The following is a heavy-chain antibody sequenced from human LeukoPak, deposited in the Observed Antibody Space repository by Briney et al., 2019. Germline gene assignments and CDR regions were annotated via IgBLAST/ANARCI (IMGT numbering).Heavy chain of an antibody. CDR3: ARGPARTAEYFQH. D-gene: IGHD3/OR15-3a*01. Sequence: ASVKVSCKASGYTFTSYGISWVRQATGQGLEWMGWMNPNSGNTGYAQKFQGRVTMTRNTSISTAYMALSSLRSEDTAVYYCARGPARTAEYFQHWGQGTLVTVSS. CDR2: MNPNSGNT. V-gene: IGHV1-8*02. J-gene: IGHJ1*01. CDR1: GYTFTSYG.